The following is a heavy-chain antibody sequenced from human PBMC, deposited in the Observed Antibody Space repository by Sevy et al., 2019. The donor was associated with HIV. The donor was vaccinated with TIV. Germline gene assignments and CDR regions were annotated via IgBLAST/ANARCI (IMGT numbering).Heavy chain of an antibody. CDR2: ISDRGERT. Sequence: GGSLRLSCAASGFSFSTYAMTWVRQAPGRGLEWVSSISDRGERTYHADSVKGRFTISADYSKNTLFLQMNSLRVEDTAIYYCAKGGASAWHGLDYWGQGTLVTVSS. CDR1: GFSFSTYA. D-gene: IGHD1-26*01. J-gene: IGHJ4*02. V-gene: IGHV3-23*01. CDR3: AKGGASAWHGLDY.